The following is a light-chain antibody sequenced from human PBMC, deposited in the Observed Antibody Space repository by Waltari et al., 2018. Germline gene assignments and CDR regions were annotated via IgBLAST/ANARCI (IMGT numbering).Light chain of an antibody. CDR3: GTWDSSLSAWV. V-gene: IGLV1-51*01. J-gene: IGLJ3*02. Sequence: QSVLTQPHSVSAAPGQKVTISCSGRSPNIGTNYVTWYQQLPGTAPKLLIYDNNKRPSGIPDRFSGSKSGTSATLGITGLQTGDEADYYCGTWDSSLSAWVFGGGTKLTVL. CDR2: DNN. CDR1: SPNIGTNY.